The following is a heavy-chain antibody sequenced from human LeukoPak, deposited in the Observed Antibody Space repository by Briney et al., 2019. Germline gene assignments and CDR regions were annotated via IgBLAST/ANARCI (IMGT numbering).Heavy chain of an antibody. CDR3: ARLTTALYSYFDY. Sequence: QPGGSLRLSCSAFGFTFSSYEMNWVRQAPGKGLEWVSYISDSGSSIYYADSAKGRFTISRDNAKNSLYLQMNSLRAEDTAVYYCARLTTALYSYFDYWGQGALVTVSS. V-gene: IGHV3-48*03. CDR1: GFTFSSYE. J-gene: IGHJ4*02. D-gene: IGHD2-8*01. CDR2: ISDSGSSI.